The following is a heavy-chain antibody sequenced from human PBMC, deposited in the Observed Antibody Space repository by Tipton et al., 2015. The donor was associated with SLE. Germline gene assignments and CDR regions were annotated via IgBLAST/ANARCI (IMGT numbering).Heavy chain of an antibody. CDR3: ARLGDWDFYYYMDV. V-gene: IGHV1-18*01. CDR2: TSGYNGNT. J-gene: IGHJ6*03. D-gene: IGHD3-16*01. Sequence: QLVQSGPEVKKPGASVKVSCKASGYTFTSYCITWVRQAPGQGLEWMGWTSGYNGNTNYAQKLQGRVTMTTDTSTSTAYMELRSLRSDDTAVYYCARLGDWDFYYYMDVWGKGTTVTVSS. CDR1: GYTFTSYC.